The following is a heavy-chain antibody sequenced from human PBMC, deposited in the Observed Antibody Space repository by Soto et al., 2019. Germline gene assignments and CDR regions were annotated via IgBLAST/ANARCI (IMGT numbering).Heavy chain of an antibody. CDR3: ARVGPWVPYYYDSSPYTFENWFDP. CDR1: GYSISSGYY. Sequence: SQTRCLTCAVSGYSISSGYYWGWLRQPPGKGLEWIGSIYHGWSTYYNPSLNSRVTLSIDMTNNHVSLILNSVTAADTAVYYCARVGPWVPYYYDSSPYTFENWFDPWGQGTLVTVSS. V-gene: IGHV4-38-2*01. D-gene: IGHD3-22*01. J-gene: IGHJ5*02. CDR2: IYHGWST.